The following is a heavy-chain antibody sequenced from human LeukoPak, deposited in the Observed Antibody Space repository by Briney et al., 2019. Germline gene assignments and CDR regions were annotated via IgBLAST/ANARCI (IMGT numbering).Heavy chain of an antibody. CDR3: ARHVQAEYSSGWYRVY. V-gene: IGHV4-38-2*02. CDR2: IYHSGST. J-gene: IGHJ4*02. Sequence: SETLSLTCTVSGYSISSGYYWGWIRQPPGKGLEWIGSIYHSGSTYYNPSLKSRVTISVDTSKNQFSLKLSSVTAADTAVYYCARHVQAEYSSGWYRVYWGQGTLVTVSS. D-gene: IGHD6-19*01. CDR1: GYSISSGYY.